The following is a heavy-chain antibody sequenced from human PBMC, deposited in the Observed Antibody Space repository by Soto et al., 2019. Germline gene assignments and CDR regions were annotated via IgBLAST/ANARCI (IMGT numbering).Heavy chain of an antibody. J-gene: IGHJ6*02. V-gene: IGHV5-10-1*01. CDR1: GYSFTSYW. D-gene: IGHD2-2*01. CDR3: ARRRRCSSTSCYSGYYYGMDV. Sequence: GESLKISCKGSGYSFTSYWISWVRQMPGKGLEWMGRIDPSDSYTNYSPSFQGHVTISADKSISTAYLQWSSLKASDTAMYYCARRRRCSSTSCYSGYYYGMDVWGQGTTVTVSS. CDR2: IDPSDSYT.